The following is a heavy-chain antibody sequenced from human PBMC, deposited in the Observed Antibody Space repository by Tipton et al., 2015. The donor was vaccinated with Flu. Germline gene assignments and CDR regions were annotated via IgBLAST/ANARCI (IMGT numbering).Heavy chain of an antibody. CDR2: INHSGST. D-gene: IGHD4-11*01. Sequence: TLSLTCAVYGGSFNGYYWSWIRQPPGKGLEWIGEINHSGSTNYNPSLKSRVTISVDTSKNQFSLKLSSVTAADTAVYYCARAAWETYDYTYWGQGTLVTVSS. V-gene: IGHV4-34*01. CDR3: ARAAWETYDYTY. J-gene: IGHJ4*02. CDR1: GGSFNGYY.